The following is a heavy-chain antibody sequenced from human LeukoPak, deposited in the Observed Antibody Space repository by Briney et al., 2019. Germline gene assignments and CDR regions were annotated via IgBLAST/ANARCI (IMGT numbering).Heavy chain of an antibody. CDR3: ARDSLPRVFLPGGYFQH. Sequence: GGSLRLSCAASGFTVDSNYLSWVRQAPGKGLEWVSTIYTGGNTYYAASVKGRFTISRDNSKNTLYLQMNSLRAEDTAVYYCARDSLPRVFLPGGYFQHWGQGTLVTVSS. CDR1: GFTVDSNY. CDR2: IYTGGNT. D-gene: IGHD3-10*01. J-gene: IGHJ1*01. V-gene: IGHV3-53*05.